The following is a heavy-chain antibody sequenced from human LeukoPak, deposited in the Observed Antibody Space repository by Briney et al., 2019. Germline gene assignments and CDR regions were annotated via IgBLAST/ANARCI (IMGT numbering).Heavy chain of an antibody. Sequence: ASVKVSCKASGYTFTTYGISWVRQAPGQGLEWVGWISPHTFNTNPAQKFQDRVTMTTDTSTSTAYMELSSLRFDDTAVYYCARDERTAAAGTEGYFDYWDQGTLVTVSS. V-gene: IGHV1-18*01. CDR3: ARDERTAAAGTEGYFDY. CDR2: ISPHTFNT. D-gene: IGHD6-13*01. CDR1: GYTFTTYG. J-gene: IGHJ4*02.